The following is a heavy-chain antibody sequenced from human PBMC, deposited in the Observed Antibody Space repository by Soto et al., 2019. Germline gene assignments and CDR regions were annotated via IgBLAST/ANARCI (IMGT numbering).Heavy chain of an antibody. Sequence: EVQLVESGGGLVKPGGSLRLSCTASGFTFSNAWMNWVRQAPGKGLEWVGRIKSNTDGGTIDYAAPVKGRFTISGDDSKHTLYLQMNSLKTEATAVYYCTTEGSVDGYNYGFDYWGQGTLVTVSS. CDR2: IKSNTDGGTI. J-gene: IGHJ4*02. D-gene: IGHD5-18*01. V-gene: IGHV3-15*07. CDR1: GFTFSNAW. CDR3: TTEGSVDGYNYGFDY.